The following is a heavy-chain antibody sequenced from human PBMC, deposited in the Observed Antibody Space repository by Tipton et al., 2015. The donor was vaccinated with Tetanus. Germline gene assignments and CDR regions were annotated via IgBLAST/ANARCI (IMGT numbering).Heavy chain of an antibody. J-gene: IGHJ6*02. CDR1: GGSVSSDRSY. D-gene: IGHD4-11*01. V-gene: IGHV4-61*01. CDR3: ARDSNFYSYSYKGMDV. CDR2: VSDTGTT. Sequence: TLSLTCTVSGGSVSSDRSYWTWIRQPPGKGLEWVGFVSDTGTTNYKPSLESRVTMSVDTSRNQFSLKLRSVTAADTAVYYCARDSNFYSYSYKGMDVWGQGTTVTVSS.